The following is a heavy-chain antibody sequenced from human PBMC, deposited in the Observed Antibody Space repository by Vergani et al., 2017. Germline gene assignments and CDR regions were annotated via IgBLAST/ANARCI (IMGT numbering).Heavy chain of an antibody. CDR3: ARDPNSYGSSSWGYYYYMDV. CDR1: GFTFSSYG. CDR2: IWYDGSNK. D-gene: IGHD6-6*01. Sequence: QVQLVESGGGVVQPGRSLRLSCAASGFTFSSYGMHWVRQAPGKGLEWVAVIWYDGSNKYYADSVKGRFTISRDNSKNTLYLQMNSLRAEDTAVYYCARDPNSYGSSSWGYYYYMDVWGKGTTVTVSS. J-gene: IGHJ6*03. V-gene: IGHV3-33*01.